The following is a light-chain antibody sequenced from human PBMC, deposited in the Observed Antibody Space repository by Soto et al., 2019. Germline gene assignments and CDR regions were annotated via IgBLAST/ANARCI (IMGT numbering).Light chain of an antibody. Sequence: EIVMTQSPATLSVSPGERATLSCRASQSFTSNLAWYQQRPGQAPRLLIYAASTRATGIPARFSGSGSGTEFTLTISSLQSEDFAVYYCQQYNSWPPSYTFGQGTKLEIK. CDR2: AAS. CDR1: QSFTSN. J-gene: IGKJ2*01. CDR3: QQYNSWPPSYT. V-gene: IGKV3-15*01.